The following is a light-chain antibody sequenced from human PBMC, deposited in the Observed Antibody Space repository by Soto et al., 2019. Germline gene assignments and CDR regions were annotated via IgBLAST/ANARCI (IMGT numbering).Light chain of an antibody. CDR1: QSISTW. CDR3: QQYNSFWT. CDR2: KAS. J-gene: IGKJ1*01. Sequence: DIQMTQSPSTLSASVGDRVTITCRASQSISTWLAWYQQKPGKAPKLLIYKASSLQSGVPSRFSGSGSGKEFTLTISSLQPDDFATYYCQQYNSFWTFGQGTKVEIE. V-gene: IGKV1-5*03.